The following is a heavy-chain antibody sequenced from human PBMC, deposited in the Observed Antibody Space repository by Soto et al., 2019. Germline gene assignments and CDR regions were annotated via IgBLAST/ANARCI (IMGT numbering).Heavy chain of an antibody. CDR1: GYSFSNTW. Sequence: EVQLVQSGTEVKEPGESLKISCKGSGYSFSNTWINWVRQMPGKGLEWMGIIYPGNSETRYSPSFQGQVTISADKSINTAYLQWSSLKASDTATYYCAKEAGSAYYGMDVWGQVTTVTVSS. D-gene: IGHD6-19*01. J-gene: IGHJ6*02. CDR3: AKEAGSAYYGMDV. V-gene: IGHV5-51*03. CDR2: IYPGNSET.